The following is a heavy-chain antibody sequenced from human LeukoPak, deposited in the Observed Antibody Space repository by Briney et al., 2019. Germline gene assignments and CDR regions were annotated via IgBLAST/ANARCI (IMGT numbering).Heavy chain of an antibody. CDR2: IYPGDSET. V-gene: IGHV5-51*01. D-gene: IGHD3-22*01. CDR1: GYSFSNYF. Sequence: GESLKISCQGSGYSFSNYFIAWVRQMPGKGLEWRGIIYPGDSETRSSPSFQGQVTMSADQSITTAYLQWNSLKASDTAMYFCARTIAFYYDSSSYMDFWGQGTLVIVSS. CDR3: ARTIAFYYDSSSYMDF. J-gene: IGHJ4*02.